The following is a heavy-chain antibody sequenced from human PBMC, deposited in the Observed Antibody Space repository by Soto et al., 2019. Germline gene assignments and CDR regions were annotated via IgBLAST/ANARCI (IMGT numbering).Heavy chain of an antibody. CDR3: ARDRNGNYYYGMDV. J-gene: IGHJ6*02. D-gene: IGHD1-1*01. Sequence: QVQLVQSGAEVKKPGSSVKVSFKASGGTFSSYAISWVRQAPGQGLEWMGGIIPIFGTANYAQKFQGRVTITADESTSTAYMELSSLRSEDTAVYFCARDRNGNYYYGMDVWGQGTTVTVSS. CDR2: IIPIFGTA. CDR1: GGTFSSYA. V-gene: IGHV1-69*01.